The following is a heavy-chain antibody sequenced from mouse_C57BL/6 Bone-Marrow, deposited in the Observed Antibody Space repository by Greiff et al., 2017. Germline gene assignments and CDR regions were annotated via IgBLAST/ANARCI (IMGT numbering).Heavy chain of an antibody. J-gene: IGHJ2*01. Sequence: EVKLMESGGGLVQPGGSLSLSCAASGFTFTDYYMSWVRQPPGKAFEWLGFIRNKANGYTTEYSASVKGRFTISRDNSQSILYLQMNALRAEDSATYYCARLAGYDYPFDYWGQGTTLTVSS. V-gene: IGHV7-3*01. CDR3: ARLAGYDYPFDY. CDR1: GFTFTDYY. D-gene: IGHD2-4*01. CDR2: IRNKANGYTT.